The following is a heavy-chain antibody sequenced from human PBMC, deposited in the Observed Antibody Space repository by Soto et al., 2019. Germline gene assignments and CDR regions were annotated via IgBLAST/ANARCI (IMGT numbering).Heavy chain of an antibody. Sequence: QVQLVESGGGVVQPARSLRLSCAASGFNFSDSGMHWVRQAPGKGLEWVAVIWSDGSDEDYADSVKGRFSISRDNSERKLYLQINILRAEDTVVYYCVRSNGFASSSGWGGGFDFWGQGTLVTVSA. D-gene: IGHD6-6*01. V-gene: IGHV3-33*03. J-gene: IGHJ4*02. CDR2: IWSDGSDE. CDR1: GFNFSDSG. CDR3: VRSNGFASSSGWGGGFDF.